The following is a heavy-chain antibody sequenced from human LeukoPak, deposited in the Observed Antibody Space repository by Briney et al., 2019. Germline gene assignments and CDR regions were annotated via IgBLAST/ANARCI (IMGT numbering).Heavy chain of an antibody. CDR1: GFTFSNAW. CDR3: TTDPNYYDSSGELDY. J-gene: IGHJ4*02. V-gene: IGHV3-15*01. Sequence: GGSLRLSCAASGFTFSNAWMSWVRQAPGKGLEWVGRIKSKTDGGTTDYAAPVKGRFTISRDDSKNTLYLQMNSLKTEDTAVYYCTTDPNYYDSSGELDYWGQGTLVTVSS. D-gene: IGHD3-22*01. CDR2: IKSKTDGGTT.